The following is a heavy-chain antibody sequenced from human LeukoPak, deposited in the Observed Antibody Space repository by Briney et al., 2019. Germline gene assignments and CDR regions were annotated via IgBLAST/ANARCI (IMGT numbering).Heavy chain of an antibody. CDR2: IRYDGSNK. D-gene: IGHD3-3*01. CDR1: GFTFSSYG. CDR3: AKDPKGSGYYILRPPHY. Sequence: GGSLRLSCAASGFTFSSYGMHWVRQARGKGLEWVAFIRYDGSNKYYADSVKGRFTISRDNSKNTLYLQMNSLRAEDTAVYYCAKDPKGSGYYILRPPHYWGQGTLVTVSS. V-gene: IGHV3-30*02. J-gene: IGHJ4*02.